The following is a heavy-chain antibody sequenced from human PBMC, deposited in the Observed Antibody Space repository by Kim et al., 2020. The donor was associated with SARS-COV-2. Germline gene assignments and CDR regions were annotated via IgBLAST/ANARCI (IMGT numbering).Heavy chain of an antibody. Sequence: GGSLRLSCAASGFTFSSYSMNWVRQAPGKGLEWVSSISSSSSYIYYADSVKGRFTISRDNAKNSLYLQMNSLRAEDTAVYYCASLAGYCSGGSCYSSYYYGMEVWGQGTTVTVSS. V-gene: IGHV3-21*01. CDR2: ISSSSSYI. D-gene: IGHD2-15*01. J-gene: IGHJ6*02. CDR1: GFTFSSYS. CDR3: ASLAGYCSGGSCYSSYYYGMEV.